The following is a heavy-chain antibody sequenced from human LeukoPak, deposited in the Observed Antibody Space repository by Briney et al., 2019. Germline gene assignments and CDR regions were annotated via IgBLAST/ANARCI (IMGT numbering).Heavy chain of an antibody. CDR1: GYTFTGYY. V-gene: IGHV1-2*02. Sequence: EASVKVSCKASGYTFTGYYIHWVRQAPGQGLEWMGWIYPYSGDTNYAQNFQGRVTMTRDTSISTAYMELSSLRSEDTAVYYCARFGDYGGADAFDIWGQGTMVTVSS. CDR2: IYPYSGDT. CDR3: ARFGDYGGADAFDI. D-gene: IGHD4-17*01. J-gene: IGHJ3*02.